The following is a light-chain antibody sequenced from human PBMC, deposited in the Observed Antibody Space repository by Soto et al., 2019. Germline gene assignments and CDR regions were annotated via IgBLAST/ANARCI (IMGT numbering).Light chain of an antibody. CDR2: GAS. Sequence: DIQMTQSPSSLSASVGDRVTITYQASQDISNYLNWYQQKPGKAPKLLIYGASNLETGVPSRFSGSGFGTDFTFTISSLRPEDIATYHCQQYDNVPYTFGRGTKLEIK. CDR3: QQYDNVPYT. CDR1: QDISNY. J-gene: IGKJ2*01. V-gene: IGKV1-33*01.